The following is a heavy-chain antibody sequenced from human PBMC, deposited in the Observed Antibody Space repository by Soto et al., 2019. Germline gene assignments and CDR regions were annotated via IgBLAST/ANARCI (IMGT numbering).Heavy chain of an antibody. CDR3: ARDLTITVGSVHAFDI. D-gene: IGHD5-12*01. Sequence: SETLSLTCSVSGASIRSYYWHWIRQPPGKGLEWIGYVYTSDYTRYSSSLKSRVTISVDTSKNQFSLKLSSVTAADTAVYYCARDLTITVGSVHAFDIWGQGTMVT. CDR2: VYTSDYT. V-gene: IGHV4-59*01. CDR1: GASIRSYY. J-gene: IGHJ3*02.